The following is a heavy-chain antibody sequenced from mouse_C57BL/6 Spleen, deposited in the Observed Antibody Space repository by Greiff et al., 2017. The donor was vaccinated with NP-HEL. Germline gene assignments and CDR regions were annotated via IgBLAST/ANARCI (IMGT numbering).Heavy chain of an antibody. J-gene: IGHJ1*03. D-gene: IGHD4-1*01. CDR1: GYTFTSYW. CDR3: ASLTGTDWYFDV. Sequence: QVQLQQPGAELVKPGASVKLSCKASGYTFTSYWMHWVKQRPGRGLEWIGRIDPNSGGTKYNEKFKSKATLNVDKPSSTADMHLSSLTAEDSAVYYCASLTGTDWYFDVWGTGTTVTVSS. V-gene: IGHV1-72*01. CDR2: IDPNSGGT.